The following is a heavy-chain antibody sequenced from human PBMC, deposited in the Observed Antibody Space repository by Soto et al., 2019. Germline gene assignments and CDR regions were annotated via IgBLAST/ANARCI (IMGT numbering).Heavy chain of an antibody. Sequence: EVQLLESGGGLVQPGGSLRLSCAASGFTFSSYAMSWVRQAPGKGLEWVSVISGSGGSAYYADSVKGRFTISRDNSKNTLFLQMSSLRAEDTAVYYCAKMPGWYHNFDYRGQGTLVTVSS. CDR1: GFTFSSYA. J-gene: IGHJ4*02. CDR3: AKMPGWYHNFDY. CDR2: ISGSGGSA. D-gene: IGHD2-2*01. V-gene: IGHV3-23*01.